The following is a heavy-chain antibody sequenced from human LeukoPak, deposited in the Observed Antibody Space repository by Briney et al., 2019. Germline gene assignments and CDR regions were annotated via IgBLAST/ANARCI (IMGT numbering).Heavy chain of an antibody. J-gene: IGHJ6*03. CDR3: ATSAPGTPLGGYYYYMDV. Sequence: ASVKVSCKASGYTFTSYGISWVRQAPGQGLEWMGWISVYNGNTNYAQKVQGGVTMTTDTSTSTAYMELRSLRSDDTAVYYCATSAPGTPLGGYYYYMDVWGKGTTVTVSS. CDR2: ISVYNGNT. CDR1: GYTFTSYG. D-gene: IGHD1/OR15-1a*01. V-gene: IGHV1-18*01.